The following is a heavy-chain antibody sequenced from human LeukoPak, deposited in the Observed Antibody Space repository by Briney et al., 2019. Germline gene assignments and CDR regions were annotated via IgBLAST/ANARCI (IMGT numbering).Heavy chain of an antibody. V-gene: IGHV3-23*01. D-gene: IGHD3-10*01. CDR2: ISGSGGST. Sequence: GGSLRLSCAASGFTFSSYAMSWVRQAPGKGLEWVSAISGSGGSTYYADSVKGRFTISRDNSKNTLYLQMNSLRAEDTAVYYCANRAFYYGSGSYYNRIDYWGQGTLVTVSS. CDR1: GFTFSSYA. J-gene: IGHJ4*02. CDR3: ANRAFYYGSGSYYNRIDY.